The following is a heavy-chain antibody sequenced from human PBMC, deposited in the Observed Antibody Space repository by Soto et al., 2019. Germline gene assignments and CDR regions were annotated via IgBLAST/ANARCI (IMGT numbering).Heavy chain of an antibody. CDR1: GGSVSSGDYY. CDR3: PKIKVDKDTSNWFDP. CDR2: IYYSGST. D-gene: IGHD5-12*01. J-gene: IGHJ5*02. V-gene: IGHV4-61*08. Sequence: SETLSLTCTVSGGSVSSGDYYWSWIRQPPGKGLEWIGYIYYSGSTNYNPSLKSRVSISLDTSKNRFSLRLTSVTAADTAVSYCPKIKVDKDTSNWFDPWGQGTLVTASS.